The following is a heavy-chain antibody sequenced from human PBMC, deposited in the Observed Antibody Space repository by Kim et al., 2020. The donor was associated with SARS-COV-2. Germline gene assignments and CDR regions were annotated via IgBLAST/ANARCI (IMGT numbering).Heavy chain of an antibody. CDR3: ASLRPYCSGGSCYPTYYYGMDV. Sequence: SVKVSCKASGGTFSSYAISWVRQAPGQGLEWMGGIIPIFGTANYAQKFQGRVTITADESTSTAYMELSSLRSEDTAVYYCASLRPYCSGGSCYPTYYYGMDVWGQGTTVTVSS. J-gene: IGHJ6*02. CDR1: GGTFSSYA. CDR2: IIPIFGTA. D-gene: IGHD2-15*01. V-gene: IGHV1-69*13.